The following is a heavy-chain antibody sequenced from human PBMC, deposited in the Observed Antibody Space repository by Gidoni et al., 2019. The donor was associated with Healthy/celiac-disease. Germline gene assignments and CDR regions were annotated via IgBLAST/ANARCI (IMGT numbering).Heavy chain of an antibody. Sequence: QVQLVQSGAEVKKPGSSVKVSCKASGGTFSSYALSWGRQAPGQGLEWMGGILPIFGTANYAQKFQGRVTITADESTSTAYMELSSLRSEDTAVYYCARAQWLVRRYYYYGMDVWGQGTTVTVSS. J-gene: IGHJ6*02. CDR3: ARAQWLVRRYYYYGMDV. CDR1: GGTFSSYA. CDR2: ILPIFGTA. D-gene: IGHD6-19*01. V-gene: IGHV1-69*01.